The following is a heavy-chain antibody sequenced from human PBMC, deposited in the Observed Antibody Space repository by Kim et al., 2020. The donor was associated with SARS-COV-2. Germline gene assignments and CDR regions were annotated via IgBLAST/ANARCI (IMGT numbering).Heavy chain of an antibody. D-gene: IGHD2-21*02. Sequence: GGSLRLSCSASGFTFSDFAMHWVRQAPGKRLEYVSGIGGNGKRTFYADSVKGRFTISRDNSKNTLYLQMSSLRPEDTAVYYCVSLYCGGDCNYWGQGTLVTVSS. CDR2: IGGNGKRT. V-gene: IGHV3-64D*09. J-gene: IGHJ4*02. CDR3: VSLYCGGDCNY. CDR1: GFTFSDFA.